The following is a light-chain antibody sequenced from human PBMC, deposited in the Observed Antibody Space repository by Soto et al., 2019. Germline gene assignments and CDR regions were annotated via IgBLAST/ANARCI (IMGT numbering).Light chain of an antibody. CDR2: GVS. V-gene: IGKV3-20*01. J-gene: IGKJ4*01. CDR3: QQHGASIT. Sequence: VLTQSPRTLSLSPGERATLSCRASQNVNNNFVAWYQQKPGQAPSLLIYGVSDRATGVPDRFSGSGSGTEFTLTISRLEHEDFAVYYCQQHGASITFGGGTRVENK. CDR1: QNVNNNF.